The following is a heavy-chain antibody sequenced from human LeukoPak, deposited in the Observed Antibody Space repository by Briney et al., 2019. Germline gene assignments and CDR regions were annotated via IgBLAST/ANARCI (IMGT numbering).Heavy chain of an antibody. V-gene: IGHV1-2*02. D-gene: IGHD3-10*01. Sequence: GASVKVSCKASGYTFTGYYMHWVRQAPGQGLEWMGWINPNSGGTNYAQKFQGRVTMTRDTSISTAYMELSRLRSDDTAVYYCERDHSWVRAQDPWGQGTLVTVSS. CDR3: ERDHSWVRAQDP. CDR2: INPNSGGT. CDR1: GYTFTGYY. J-gene: IGHJ5*02.